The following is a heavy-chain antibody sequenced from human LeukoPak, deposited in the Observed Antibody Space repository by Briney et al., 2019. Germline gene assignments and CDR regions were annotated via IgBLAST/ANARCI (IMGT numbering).Heavy chain of an antibody. J-gene: IGHJ4*02. CDR2: IKKDGSEK. CDR3: TTDTWYSAGH. Sequence: GGSLKLSCTASGFIFSGSWMAWIRQAPGKGLEWVAIIKKDGSEKYYVDSMKGRFTISRDNAKNSLFLQMNSLRAEDTAIYYCTTDTWYSAGHWGQGTLVTVSS. CDR1: GFIFSGSW. D-gene: IGHD2-15*01. V-gene: IGHV3-7*03.